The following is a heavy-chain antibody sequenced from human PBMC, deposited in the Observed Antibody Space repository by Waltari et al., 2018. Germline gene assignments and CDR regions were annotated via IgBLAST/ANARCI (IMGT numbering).Heavy chain of an antibody. Sequence: EVQLVESGGGLVQPGGSLRLSCAASGFTFSSYDMHWVRQATGKGLEWVSAIGTAGDTYYPGSVKGRFTISRENAKNSLYLQMNSLRAGDTAVYYCARAGKDHGATGAFDIWGQGTMVTVSS. CDR1: GFTFSSYD. J-gene: IGHJ3*02. D-gene: IGHD1-26*01. CDR2: IGTAGDT. CDR3: ARAGKDHGATGAFDI. V-gene: IGHV3-13*01.